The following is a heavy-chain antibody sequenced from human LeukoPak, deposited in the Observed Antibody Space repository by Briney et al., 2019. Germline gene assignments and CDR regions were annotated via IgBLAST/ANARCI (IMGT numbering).Heavy chain of an antibody. D-gene: IGHD3-16*01. J-gene: IGHJ6*02. CDR2: IYTGGST. CDR3: ARSLIMDI. Sequence: PGGSLRLSCAASGFAVSGNYMSWVRQAPGKGLEWVSVIYTGGSTYYAESVKGRFTISRVISKNTLYLQMNSLRAEDTAVYYCARSLIMDIWGRGTTVTVSS. CDR1: GFAVSGNY. V-gene: IGHV3-53*01.